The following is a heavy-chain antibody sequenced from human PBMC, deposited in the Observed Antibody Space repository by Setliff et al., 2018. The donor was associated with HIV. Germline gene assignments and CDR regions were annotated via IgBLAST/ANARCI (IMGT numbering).Heavy chain of an antibody. V-gene: IGHV3-48*01. Sequence: GGSLRLSCAASGFTFSSYSMNWVRQAPGKGLEWVSYISSSSSTIYYADSVKGRFTISRDNAKNSLYLQMNSLRAEDTAVYYCARETRPGLTRSGFDYWGQGTLVTVSS. D-gene: IGHD1-1*01. CDR2: ISSSSSTI. CDR3: ARETRPGLTRSGFDY. J-gene: IGHJ4*02. CDR1: GFTFSSYS.